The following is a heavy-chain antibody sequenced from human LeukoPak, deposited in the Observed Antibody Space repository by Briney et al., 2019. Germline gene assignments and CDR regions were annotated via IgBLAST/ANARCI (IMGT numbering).Heavy chain of an antibody. CDR3: ARAQRGYSSSWPIDY. CDR1: GYTFTGYY. Sequence: ASVKVSCKASGYTFTGYYMHWVRQAPGQGLEWMGWINPNSGGTNYAQKFQGRVTMTRDTSISTAYMELSRLRSDDTAVYYCARAQRGYSSSWPIDYWGQGTLVTVSS. CDR2: INPNSGGT. D-gene: IGHD6-13*01. J-gene: IGHJ4*02. V-gene: IGHV1-2*02.